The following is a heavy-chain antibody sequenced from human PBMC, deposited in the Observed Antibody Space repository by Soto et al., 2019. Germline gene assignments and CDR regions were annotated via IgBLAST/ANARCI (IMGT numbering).Heavy chain of an antibody. CDR3: ARTTVVAATRYFDY. Sequence: SETLSLTCTVSGGSISSYYWSWIRQPPGKGLEWIGYIYYSGSTNYNPSLKSRVTISLDTSKNQFSLNLSSVTAADTAVYYCARTTVVAATRYFDYWGQGTLVTVSS. CDR2: IYYSGST. V-gene: IGHV4-59*01. CDR1: GGSISSYY. D-gene: IGHD2-15*01. J-gene: IGHJ4*02.